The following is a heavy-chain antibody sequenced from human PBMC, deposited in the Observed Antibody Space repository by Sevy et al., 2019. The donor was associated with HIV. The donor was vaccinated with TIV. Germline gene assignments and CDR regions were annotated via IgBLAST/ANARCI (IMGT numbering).Heavy chain of an antibody. D-gene: IGHD2-21*02. CDR3: ARDLGGYGGNSIDY. CDR2: ISADSGNS. Sequence: ASVKVSCKASGYPLSCYGISWVRQAPRQGLEWMGWISADSGNSNYAQILQGRVTMTTDTSTSTAYMELRSLRFDDTAVYYCARDLGGYGGNSIDYWGQGSLVTVSS. J-gene: IGHJ4*02. CDR1: GYPLSCYG. V-gene: IGHV1-18*01.